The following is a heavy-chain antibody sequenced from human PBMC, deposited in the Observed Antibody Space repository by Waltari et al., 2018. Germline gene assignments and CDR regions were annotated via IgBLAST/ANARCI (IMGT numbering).Heavy chain of an antibody. CDR3: ARGSAFDY. CDR1: GGSYSSGDYY. Sequence: QVQLQESGPGLVKPSQTLSLTCTVSGGSYSSGDYYWIWIRQPPGKGLAWIVYIYYSGSTDYNPSLKSLVTISVDTSKNQFSLKRSSVTAADTAVYYCARGSAFDYWGQGTLVTVSS. V-gene: IGHV4-30-4*08. J-gene: IGHJ4*02. CDR2: IYYSGST.